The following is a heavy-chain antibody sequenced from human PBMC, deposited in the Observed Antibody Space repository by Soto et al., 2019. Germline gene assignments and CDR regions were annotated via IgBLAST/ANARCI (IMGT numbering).Heavy chain of an antibody. CDR1: GFTFSSYG. J-gene: IGHJ3*02. CDR2: IWYDGSNK. CDR3: ARSLYDFWSGPTLGAFDI. V-gene: IGHV3-33*01. Sequence: QVQLVESGGGVVQPGRSLRRSCAASGFTFSSYGMHWVRQAPGKGLEWVAVIWYDGSNKYYADSVKGRFTISRDNSKNTLYLQMNSLRAEDTAVYYCARSLYDFWSGPTLGAFDIWGQGTMVTVSS. D-gene: IGHD3-3*01.